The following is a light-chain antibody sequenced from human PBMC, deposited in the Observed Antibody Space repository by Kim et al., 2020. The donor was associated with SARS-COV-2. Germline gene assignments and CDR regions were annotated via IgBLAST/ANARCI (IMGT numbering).Light chain of an antibody. Sequence: SYELTQPPSVSVAPGETAWITCGGNNIGGKSVNWYQQTPGQAPVVVIYYDYHRPSGIPERFSGSNSGNTATLTISRVEDGDEADYYCQVWDTRTEHVVFGGGTQLTVL. CDR3: QVWDTRTEHVV. CDR2: YDY. CDR1: NIGGKS. V-gene: IGLV3-21*04. J-gene: IGLJ3*02.